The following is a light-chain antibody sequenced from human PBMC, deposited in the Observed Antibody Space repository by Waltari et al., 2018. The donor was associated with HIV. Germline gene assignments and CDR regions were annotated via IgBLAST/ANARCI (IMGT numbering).Light chain of an antibody. Sequence: DIQMTQSPSPLSASVRDRVTITCRASQSISNYLNWYQQKPGEAPNLLIYAASNLQSGVPSRFSGSGSGTDFTLTISSLLPEDSATYYCQQTYSTPAWTFGQGTKVEIK. CDR3: QQTYSTPAWT. CDR2: AAS. J-gene: IGKJ1*01. V-gene: IGKV1-39*01. CDR1: QSISNY.